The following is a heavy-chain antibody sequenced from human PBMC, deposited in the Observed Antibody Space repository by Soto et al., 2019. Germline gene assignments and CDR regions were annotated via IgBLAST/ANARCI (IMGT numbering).Heavy chain of an antibody. Sequence: PGGSLRLSCAASGFTFGKYWMAWFRQAPGKGLEWLANIKRDGSEKYYVDSVKGRFSISRDNAKNSLYLQMSSLRVEDTAVYYCARHDDRDANYWGQGTLVTVSS. J-gene: IGHJ4*02. D-gene: IGHD3-3*01. CDR1: GFTFGKYW. CDR3: ARHDDRDANY. V-gene: IGHV3-7*01. CDR2: IKRDGSEK.